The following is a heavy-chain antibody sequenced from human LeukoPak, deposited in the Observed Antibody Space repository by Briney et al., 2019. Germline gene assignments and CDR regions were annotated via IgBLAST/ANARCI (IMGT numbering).Heavy chain of an antibody. V-gene: IGHV4-34*01. Sequence: PSETLSLTCAVYGVSFSGYYWSWIRQPPGKGLEWIGEINHSGSTNYNPSLKSRVTISVDTSKNQFSLKLSSVTAADTAVYYCARAVYRIFDYWGQGTLVTVSS. J-gene: IGHJ4*02. D-gene: IGHD5-18*01. CDR3: ARAVYRIFDY. CDR2: INHSGST. CDR1: GVSFSGYY.